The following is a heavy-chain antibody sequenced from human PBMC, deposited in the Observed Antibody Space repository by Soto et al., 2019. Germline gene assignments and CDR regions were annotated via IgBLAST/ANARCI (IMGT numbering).Heavy chain of an antibody. CDR3: ATHEIGHCISASCYKGGYYYGMDV. Sequence: SLKVSCKASGGTFSRYAISWVRQAPGQGLEWMGGIIPIFGTADYAQKFQGRVTITADESTSTAYMELSSLRSEDTAMYYCATHEIGHCISASCYKGGYYYGMDVWGQGTTVTVSS. D-gene: IGHD2-2*02. J-gene: IGHJ6*02. V-gene: IGHV1-69*13. CDR2: IIPIFGTA. CDR1: GGTFSRYA.